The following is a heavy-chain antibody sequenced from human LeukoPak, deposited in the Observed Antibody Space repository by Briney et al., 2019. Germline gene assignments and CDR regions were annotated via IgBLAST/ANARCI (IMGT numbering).Heavy chain of an antibody. CDR2: IWYDGSNK. Sequence: GGSLRLSCAASGFTFSSYGMHWVRQAPGKGLEWVAVIWYDGSNKYYADSVKGRFTISRDNSKNTLYLQMNSLRAEDTAVYYCARMGYYYYGMDVWGQGTTVTVSS. J-gene: IGHJ6*02. D-gene: IGHD3-16*01. V-gene: IGHV3-33*01. CDR1: GFTFSSYG. CDR3: ARMGYYYYGMDV.